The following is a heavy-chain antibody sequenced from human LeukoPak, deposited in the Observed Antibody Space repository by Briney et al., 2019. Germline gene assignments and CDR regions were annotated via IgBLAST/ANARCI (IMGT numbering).Heavy chain of an antibody. CDR1: GYTFTSYG. CDR3: ARRGGKNYGDYVVYYYYMDV. CDR2: ISAYNGNT. Sequence: VASVKVSCKASGYTFTSYGISWVRQAPGQGLEWMGWISAYNGNTNYAQKIQGRVTMTTDTSTSTAYMELRSLRSDDTAVYYCARRGGKNYGDYVVYYYYMDVWGKGTTVTVSS. D-gene: IGHD4-17*01. V-gene: IGHV1-18*01. J-gene: IGHJ6*03.